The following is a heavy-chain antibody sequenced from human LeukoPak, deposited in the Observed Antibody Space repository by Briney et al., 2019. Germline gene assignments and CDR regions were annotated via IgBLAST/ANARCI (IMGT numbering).Heavy chain of an antibody. Sequence: ASVKVSCKASGYTFTGDYLHWVREAPEQGLEWMGWIKANSGGTNYAQKVQGRVTMTRETSISTAYMELSRLRSDDTAVYYCARDRYYDSSGCFDDWSQATLVTVSS. V-gene: IGHV1-2*02. CDR3: ARDRYYDSSGCFDD. J-gene: IGHJ4*02. D-gene: IGHD3-22*01. CDR1: GYTFTGDY. CDR2: IKANSGGT.